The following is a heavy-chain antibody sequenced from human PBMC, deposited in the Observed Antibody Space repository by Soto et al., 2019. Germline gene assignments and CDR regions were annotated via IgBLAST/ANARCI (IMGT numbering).Heavy chain of an antibody. J-gene: IGHJ4*02. Sequence: PGGSLRLSCAASGFTFSSYSMNWVRQAPGKGLEWIGEINHSGSTNYNPSLKSRVTISVDTSKNQFSLKLSSVTAADTAVYYCARVRQQLKKYYFDYWGQGTLVTVSS. CDR2: INHSGST. CDR3: ARVRQQLKKYYFDY. V-gene: IGHV4-34*01. CDR1: GFTFSSYS. D-gene: IGHD6-13*01.